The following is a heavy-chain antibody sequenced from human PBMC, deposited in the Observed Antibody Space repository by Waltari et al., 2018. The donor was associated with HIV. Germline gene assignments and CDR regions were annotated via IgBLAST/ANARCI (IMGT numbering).Heavy chain of an antibody. CDR2: IYSGGST. D-gene: IGHD3-10*01. Sequence: EVQLVEYGGGLVQPGGSLRRSCAAAGFTVSSHYRSWVRQAPGKGLEWVSVIYSGGSTYYADSVKGRFTISRDNSKNTLYLQMNSLRAEDTAVYYCARDLRALRYWGQGTLVTVSS. V-gene: IGHV3-66*02. J-gene: IGHJ4*02. CDR1: GFTVSSHY. CDR3: ARDLRALRY.